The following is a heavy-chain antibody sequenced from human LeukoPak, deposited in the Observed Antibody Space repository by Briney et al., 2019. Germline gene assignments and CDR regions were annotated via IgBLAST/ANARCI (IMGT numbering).Heavy chain of an antibody. CDR3: AKVSKEQLLGYYYYYYYMDV. J-gene: IGHJ6*03. D-gene: IGHD2-2*01. CDR2: ISGSGGST. V-gene: IGHV3-23*01. CDR1: GFTFSSYA. Sequence: GGSLRLSCAASGFTFSSYAMSWVPQAPGKGREWVSDISGSGGSTYYADSVKGRFTISRDNSKNTLYLQMNSLRAEDTAVYSCAKVSKEQLLGYYYYYYYMDVWGKGTTVTVSS.